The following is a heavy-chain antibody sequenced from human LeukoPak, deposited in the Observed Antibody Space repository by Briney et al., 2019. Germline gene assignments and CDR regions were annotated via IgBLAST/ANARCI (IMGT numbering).Heavy chain of an antibody. CDR3: AKALERWEYERCGMDV. CDR2: ILYDGSNE. Sequence: GRSLRLSCAASGFTFRSYGMHWVRQAPGRGLEWVAVILYDGSNEYYGDSVKGRFTISRDNSNNTLYLQMNSLRAEDTAVYYCAKALERWEYERCGMDVWGQGTTVTVSS. J-gene: IGHJ6*02. D-gene: IGHD1-26*01. V-gene: IGHV3-30*18. CDR1: GFTFRSYG.